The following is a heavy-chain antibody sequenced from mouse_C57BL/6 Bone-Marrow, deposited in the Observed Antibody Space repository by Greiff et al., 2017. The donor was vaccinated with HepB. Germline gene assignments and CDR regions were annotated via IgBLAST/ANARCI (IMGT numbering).Heavy chain of an antibody. CDR3: AIYYYGTGFAY. CDR1: GYSFTGYY. J-gene: IGHJ3*01. CDR2: IYPYNGVS. D-gene: IGHD1-1*01. V-gene: IGHV1-31*01. Sequence: VQLQQSGPELVKPGASVKISCKASGYSFTGYYMPWVKQSHGNILDWIGYIYPYNGVSSYNQKFKGKATLTVEKSSSTAYMELRSLTSEDSAVYYCAIYYYGTGFAYWGQGTLVTVSA.